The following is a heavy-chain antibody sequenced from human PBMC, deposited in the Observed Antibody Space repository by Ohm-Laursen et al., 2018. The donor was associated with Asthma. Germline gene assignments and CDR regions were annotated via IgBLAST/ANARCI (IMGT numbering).Heavy chain of an antibody. Sequence: SDTLSLTCTVSGGSISSYYWSWIRQPPGKGLEWIGYIYYSGSTNYNPSLKSRVTISVDTSKNQFSLKLSSVTAADTAVYYCARRAQSGYLYGMDVWGQGTTVTVSS. D-gene: IGHD3-22*01. V-gene: IGHV4-59*07. CDR3: ARRAQSGYLYGMDV. J-gene: IGHJ6*02. CDR2: IYYSGST. CDR1: GGSISSYY.